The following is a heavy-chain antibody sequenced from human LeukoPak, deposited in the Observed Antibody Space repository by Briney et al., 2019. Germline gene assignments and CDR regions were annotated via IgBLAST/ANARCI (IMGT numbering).Heavy chain of an antibody. J-gene: IGHJ3*02. D-gene: IGHD2-2*01. Sequence: GGSLRLSYAASGFTFSSYSMNWVRQAPGKGLEWVSYISSSGSTIYYADSVKGRFTISRDNAKNSLYLQMNSLRAEDTAVYYCARLDVGDCSSTSCYAGMSSRDAFDIWGQGTMVTVSS. CDR1: GFTFSSYS. CDR3: ARLDVGDCSSTSCYAGMSSRDAFDI. V-gene: IGHV3-48*04. CDR2: ISSSGSTI.